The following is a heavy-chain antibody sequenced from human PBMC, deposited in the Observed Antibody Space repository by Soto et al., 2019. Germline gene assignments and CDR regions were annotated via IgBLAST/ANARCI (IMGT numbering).Heavy chain of an antibody. CDR2: INPNSGGT. D-gene: IGHD3-22*01. J-gene: IGHJ4*02. V-gene: IGHV1-2*04. CDR3: ARGSPRDSSGYYYVDY. CDR1: GYTFTGYY. Sequence: ASVKVSCKASGYTFTGYYMHWVRQAPGQGLEWMGWINPNSGGTNYAQKFQGWVTMTRDTSISTAYMELSRLRSDDTAVYYCARGSPRDSSGYYYVDYWGQGTLVTVSS.